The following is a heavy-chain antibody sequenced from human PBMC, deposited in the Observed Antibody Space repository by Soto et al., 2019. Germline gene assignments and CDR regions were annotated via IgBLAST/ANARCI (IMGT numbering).Heavy chain of an antibody. CDR2: IYTSGST. CDR1: GGSISSYY. Sequence: PWETLSLTCIVSGGSISSYYWSWIRQPAGKGLKWIGRIYTSGSTNYNPSLKSRVTMSVDTSKNQFSLKLSSVTAADTAVYYCARDSEYNYYGMDVWGQGTTVTVSS. J-gene: IGHJ6*02. D-gene: IGHD1-26*01. CDR3: ARDSEYNYYGMDV. V-gene: IGHV4-4*07.